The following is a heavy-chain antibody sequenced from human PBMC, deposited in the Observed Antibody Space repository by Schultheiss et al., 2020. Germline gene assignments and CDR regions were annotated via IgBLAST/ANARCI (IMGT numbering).Heavy chain of an antibody. V-gene: IGHV1-18*01. CDR2: ISPYNANT. CDR3: ARGGTTMTTLNWLDP. CDR1: GYTFTNYA. J-gene: IGHJ5*02. D-gene: IGHD4-11*01. Sequence: ASVKVSCKASGYTFTNYAITWVRQAPGQGPEWMGWISPYNANTNYAQKLQGRVTMTTDTSTSTAYMELRSLRSDDTAVYYCARGGTTMTTLNWLDPWGQGTLVTVSS.